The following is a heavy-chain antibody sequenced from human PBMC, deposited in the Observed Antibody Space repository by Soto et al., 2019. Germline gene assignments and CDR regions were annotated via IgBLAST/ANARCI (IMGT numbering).Heavy chain of an antibody. CDR3: GRGLGGSYGGYFDY. J-gene: IGHJ4*02. CDR2: ISYDASNK. D-gene: IGHD1-26*01. Sequence: QVQLVESGGGVVQPGRSLRLSCAASGFTFSSNAMHWVRQAPGKGLEWVAVISYDASNKYYADSVKGRLTISRDNSKNTLYLKMRSLGGEDTAVYYCGRGLGGSYGGYFDYWGQGTLVTVSS. V-gene: IGHV3-30-3*01. CDR1: GFTFSSNA.